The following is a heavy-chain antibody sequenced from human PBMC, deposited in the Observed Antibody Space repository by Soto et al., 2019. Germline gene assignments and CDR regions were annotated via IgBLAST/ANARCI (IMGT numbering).Heavy chain of an antibody. Sequence: PGESLKISCKGSGYSFTSYWISWVRQMPGKGLEWMGRIDPSDSYTNYSPSFQGHVTISADKSISTAYLQWSSLKASDTAMYYCASHPAGSPNYYYGMDVWGQGTTVTVSS. CDR3: ASHPAGSPNYYYGMDV. CDR2: IDPSDSYT. D-gene: IGHD6-13*01. V-gene: IGHV5-10-1*01. CDR1: GYSFTSYW. J-gene: IGHJ6*02.